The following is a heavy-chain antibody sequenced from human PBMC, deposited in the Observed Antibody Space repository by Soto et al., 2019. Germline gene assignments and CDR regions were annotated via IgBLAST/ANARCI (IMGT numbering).Heavy chain of an antibody. CDR2: ISCSGGST. V-gene: IGHV3-23*01. CDR3: AKNYYDILTGYLGDYYYYMDV. Sequence: PGGSLRLSCAASGFTFSSYAMSWVRQAPGKGLEWVSSISCSGGSTYYADSVKGRFTISRDNSKNTLYLQMNSLRAEDTAVYYCAKNYYDILTGYLGDYYYYMDVWGKGTTVTVSS. J-gene: IGHJ6*03. D-gene: IGHD3-9*01. CDR1: GFTFSSYA.